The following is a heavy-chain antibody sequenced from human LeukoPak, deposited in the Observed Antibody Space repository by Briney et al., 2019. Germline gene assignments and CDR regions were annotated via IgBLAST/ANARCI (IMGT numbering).Heavy chain of an antibody. D-gene: IGHD3/OR15-3a*01. Sequence: GAPLRLSCAASGFTFDDYAMHWVRQPPGRGLEWVCLISGDGGRTYYADSGKGRFTISRDKSKNSLYLQMNSLRTEDTALYYCVKGLVKGYYYGMDVWGQGTTVTVSS. CDR3: VKGLVKGYYYGMDV. CDR1: GFTFDDYA. V-gene: IGHV3-43*02. J-gene: IGHJ6*02. CDR2: ISGDGGRT.